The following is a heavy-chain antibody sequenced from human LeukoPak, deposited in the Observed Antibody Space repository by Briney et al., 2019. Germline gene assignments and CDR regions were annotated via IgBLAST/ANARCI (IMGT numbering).Heavy chain of an antibody. CDR1: GGSISSYY. V-gene: IGHV4-59*01. J-gene: IGHJ6*03. CDR3: ARSSEGRYYYDSSGYSYYYYYMDV. D-gene: IGHD3-22*01. Sequence: PSETLSLTCTVSGGSISSYYWSWIPQPPGKGLEWIGYIHYSGSTSYNPSLRSRVTISVDTSKNQFSLKLSSVTAADTAVYYCARSSEGRYYYDSSGYSYYYYYMDVWGKGTTVTISS. CDR2: IHYSGST.